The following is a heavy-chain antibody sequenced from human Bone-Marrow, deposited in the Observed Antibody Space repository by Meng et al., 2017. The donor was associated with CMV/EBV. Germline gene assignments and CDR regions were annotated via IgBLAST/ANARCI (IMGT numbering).Heavy chain of an antibody. CDR3: ARGGGCSDIPCPTDY. CDR1: GYTFTNYD. J-gene: IGHJ4*02. D-gene: IGHD2-15*01. CDR2: MNTNGGHT. V-gene: IGHV1-8*01. Sequence: ASVKVSCKTSGYTFTNYDINWVRQATGQGLEWMGWMNTNGGHTGYAQRFQGRVTMTRNTATGTAYMELSRLTSDDTAVYYCARGGGCSDIPCPTDYWGQGTLVTVSS.